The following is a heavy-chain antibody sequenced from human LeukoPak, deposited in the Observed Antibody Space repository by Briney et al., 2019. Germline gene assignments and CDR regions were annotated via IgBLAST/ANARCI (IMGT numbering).Heavy chain of an antibody. D-gene: IGHD3-22*01. CDR2: MSGSAGST. V-gene: IGHV3-23*01. J-gene: IGHJ4*02. CDR3: AKDRPSMIVVVITGFDY. Sequence: PGGSLRLPCAASGFTFSNYAMSWVRQAPGKGLEWVSTMSGSAGSTYYADSVKGRFTISRDNSKNTLYLQMNSLRAEDTALYYCAKDRPSMIVVVITGFDYWGQGTLVTVSS. CDR1: GFTFSNYA.